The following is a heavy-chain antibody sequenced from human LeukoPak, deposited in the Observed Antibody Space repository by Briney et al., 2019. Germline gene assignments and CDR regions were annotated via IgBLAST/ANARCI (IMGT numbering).Heavy chain of an antibody. CDR3: ATTASRGPQSAEYFQY. CDR2: ISASGGST. V-gene: IGHV3-23*01. CDR1: GFTFSSYA. J-gene: IGHJ1*01. Sequence: GGSLRLSCAASGFTFSSYAMSWVRQAPEKGLEWVSAISASGGSTYHADSVKGRFTISRDNSKNTVNLQMNSLRVEDTAVYYCATTASRGPQSAEYFQYWGQGTLVTVSS.